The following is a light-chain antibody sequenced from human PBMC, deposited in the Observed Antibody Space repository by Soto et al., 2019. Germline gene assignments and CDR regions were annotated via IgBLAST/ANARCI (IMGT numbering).Light chain of an antibody. J-gene: IGKJ5*01. CDR2: YIS. Sequence: EVVVTQSPATLSVSPGERATLSCRASESVGRHLAWYQQKPGQAPRLLIYYISTRATGIPARFSGSGSGTEFTLTINSLQSEDSAVYYCQQHNQWPITFGQGTRLEIK. CDR1: ESVGRH. CDR3: QQHNQWPIT. V-gene: IGKV3D-15*01.